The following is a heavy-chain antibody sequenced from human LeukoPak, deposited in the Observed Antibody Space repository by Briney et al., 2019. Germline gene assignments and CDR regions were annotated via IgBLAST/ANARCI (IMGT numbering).Heavy chain of an antibody. CDR2: IYYSGST. V-gene: IGHV4-59*01. Sequence: PETLSLTCTVSGGSISSYYWSWIRQPPGKGLEWIGYIYYSGSTNYNPSLKSRVTISVDTSKNQFSLKLSSVTAADTAVYYCARRGRYSSGWYYFDYWGQGTLVTVSS. CDR1: GGSISSYY. CDR3: ARRGRYSSGWYYFDY. D-gene: IGHD6-19*01. J-gene: IGHJ4*02.